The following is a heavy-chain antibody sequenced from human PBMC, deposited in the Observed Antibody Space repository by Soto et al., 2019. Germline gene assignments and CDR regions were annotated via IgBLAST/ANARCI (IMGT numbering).Heavy chain of an antibody. D-gene: IGHD1-1*01. Sequence: SWTXSLTSTFSGFSINNYDLAWIRHPPGKRLEWIGAIYYTGSTTYNPSLRSRVTFSVDTSKNQFSLSLTSVTAADTAVYFCEQVVSGGHLDYWGQGTLLTVYS. J-gene: IGHJ4*02. V-gene: IGHV4-59*01. CDR2: IYYTGST. CDR3: EQVVSGGHLDY. CDR1: GFSINNYD.